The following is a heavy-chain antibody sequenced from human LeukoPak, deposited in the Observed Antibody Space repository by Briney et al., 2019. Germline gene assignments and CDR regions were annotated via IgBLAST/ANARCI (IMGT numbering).Heavy chain of an antibody. D-gene: IGHD3-16*01. CDR1: GFTFSSYW. Sequence: GGSLRLSCAASGFTFSSYWMNWARQAPGRGLEWVASINHNGNVNYYADSVKGRFTISRDNAKNSLYLQMSNLRAEDTAVYFCARGGGLDVWGQGATVTVSS. CDR3: ARGGGLDV. CDR2: INHNGNVN. V-gene: IGHV3-7*03. J-gene: IGHJ6*02.